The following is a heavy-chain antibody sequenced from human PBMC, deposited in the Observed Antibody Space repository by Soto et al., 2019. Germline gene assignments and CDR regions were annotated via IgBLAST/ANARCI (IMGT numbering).Heavy chain of an antibody. CDR1: GGTFNTYA. D-gene: IGHD1-26*01. CDR3: ALASGWELLGYFYGMDV. CDR2: VIPLFNTP. J-gene: IGHJ6*02. Sequence: QVQLVQSGAEVKKPGSSAKVSCKASGGTFNTYAITWVRQAPGQGFEWMGGVIPLFNTPDYAQKFQGRLTITADESTSTVCLEVSGLSSADTGVYFCALASGWELLGYFYGMDVWGQGTTVTVSS. V-gene: IGHV1-69*01.